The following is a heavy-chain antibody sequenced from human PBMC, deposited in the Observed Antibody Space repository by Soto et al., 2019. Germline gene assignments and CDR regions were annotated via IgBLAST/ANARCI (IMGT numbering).Heavy chain of an antibody. V-gene: IGHV4-59*01. CDR1: GGSFSGYY. D-gene: IGHD3-3*01. CDR2: IYYSGST. J-gene: IGHJ4*02. Sequence: SETLSLTCAVYGGSFSGYYWSWIRQPPGKGLEWIGYIYYSGSTNYNPSLKSRVTISVDTSKNQFSLKLSSVTAADTAVYYCAREGRFLEWPKLDYWGQGTLVTVSS. CDR3: AREGRFLEWPKLDY.